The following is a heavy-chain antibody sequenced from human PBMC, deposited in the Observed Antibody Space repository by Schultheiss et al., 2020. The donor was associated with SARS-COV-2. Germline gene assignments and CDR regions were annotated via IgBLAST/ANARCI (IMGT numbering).Heavy chain of an antibody. CDR1: GYTFTGYY. D-gene: IGHD2-2*02. CDR2: INPNSGGT. Sequence: ASVKVSCKASGYTFTGYYMHWVRQAPGQGLEWMGRINPNSGGTNYAQKFQGRVTMTRDTSISTAYMELSRLRSDDTAVYYCARDIVVPAAIPVEVYYYYMDVWGKGTTVTVSS. V-gene: IGHV1-2*06. CDR3: ARDIVVPAAIPVEVYYYYMDV. J-gene: IGHJ6*03.